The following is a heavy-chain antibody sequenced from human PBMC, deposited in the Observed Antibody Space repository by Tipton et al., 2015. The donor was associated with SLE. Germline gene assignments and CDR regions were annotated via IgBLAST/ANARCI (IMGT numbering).Heavy chain of an antibody. D-gene: IGHD4-23*01. J-gene: IGHJ4*02. V-gene: IGHV3-30*04. CDR3: ARDLPTTVVTPLDY. CDR1: GFTFSSYA. Sequence: SLRLSCAASGFTFSSYAMHWVRQAPGKGLEWVAVISYDGSNKNYADSVRGRFTISRDNSKNTLYLQMNSLRAEDTAVYYCARDLPTTVVTPLDYWGQGTLVTVSS. CDR2: ISYDGSNK.